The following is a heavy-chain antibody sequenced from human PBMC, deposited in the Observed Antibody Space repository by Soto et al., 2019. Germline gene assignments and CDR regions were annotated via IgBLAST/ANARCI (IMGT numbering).Heavy chain of an antibody. V-gene: IGHV3-23*01. J-gene: IGHJ4*02. CDR2: ISGSGGST. CDR1: GFTLSSYA. Sequence: EVQLLESGGGLVQPGGSLRLSCAASGFTLSSYAMSWVRQAPGKGLEWVSAISGSGGSTYYADSVKGRFTISRDNSKNTLYLQMNSLRAEDTAVYYCAKVLVIATYFDYWGQGTLVTVSS. CDR3: AKVLVIATYFDY. D-gene: IGHD1-26*01.